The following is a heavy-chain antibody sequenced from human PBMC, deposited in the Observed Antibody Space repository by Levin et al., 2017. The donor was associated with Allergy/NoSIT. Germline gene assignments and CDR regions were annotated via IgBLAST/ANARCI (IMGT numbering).Heavy chain of an antibody. CDR2: INSDGSSI. J-gene: IGHJ3*01. V-gene: IGHV3-74*01. CDR1: GFTFSNSW. CDR3: AREPTSALDV. D-gene: IGHD2-2*01. Sequence: GGSLRLSCAASGFTFSNSWMHWVRQAPGEGLVWVSRINSDGSSIVYADSVKGRFTISRDNAKNTVYLHMNSLTAEDTAVYFCAREPTSALDVWGQGTMVTVSS.